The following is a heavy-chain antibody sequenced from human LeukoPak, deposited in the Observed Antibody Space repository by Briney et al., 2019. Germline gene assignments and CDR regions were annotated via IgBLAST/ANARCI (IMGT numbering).Heavy chain of an antibody. Sequence: GGSLRLSCAASGFTFKNYWMTWVRQAPGKGLVWVSRINSDGSSTSYADSVKGRFTISRDNAKNTLYLQMNSLRAEDTAVYYCARVGAPTYYYDSSGYYPRPFDYWGQGTLVTVSS. J-gene: IGHJ4*02. V-gene: IGHV3-74*01. CDR1: GFTFKNYW. D-gene: IGHD3-22*01. CDR3: ARVGAPTYYYDSSGYYPRPFDY. CDR2: INSDGSST.